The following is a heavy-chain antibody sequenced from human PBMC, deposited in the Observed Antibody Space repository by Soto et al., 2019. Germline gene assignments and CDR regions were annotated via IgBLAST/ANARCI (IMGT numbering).Heavy chain of an antibody. CDR1: GFTVSNSY. J-gene: IGHJ5*02. D-gene: IGHD3-3*01. CDR2: VYSGAST. V-gene: IGHV3-66*01. CDR3: VRDRFTIFGVAENRFDP. Sequence: GMSLRISCAASGFTVSNSYMIWIRQAPGKGLEWLSIVYSGASTYYAGSVKGRFTISRDSSKNTIYLQMNSLGADDTAVYYCVRDRFTIFGVAENRFDPWGQGT.